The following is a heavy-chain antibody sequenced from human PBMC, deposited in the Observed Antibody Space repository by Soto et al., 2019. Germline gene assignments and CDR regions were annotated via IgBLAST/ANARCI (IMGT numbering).Heavy chain of an antibody. Sequence: SETLSLTCTVSGGSISSYYWSWIRQPAGKGLEWIGRIYTSGSTNYNPSLKSRVTMSVDTSKNQFSLKLSSVTAADTAVYYCARENYYGSGSTENWFDPWGQGTLVTVSS. J-gene: IGHJ5*02. CDR1: GGSISSYY. V-gene: IGHV4-4*07. D-gene: IGHD3-10*01. CDR3: ARENYYGSGSTENWFDP. CDR2: IYTSGST.